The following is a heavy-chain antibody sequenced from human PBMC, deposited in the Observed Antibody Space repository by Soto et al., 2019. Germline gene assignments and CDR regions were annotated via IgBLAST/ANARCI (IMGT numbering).Heavy chain of an antibody. J-gene: IGHJ4*02. Sequence: QVQLVQSGAEVREPGASVKVSCKASGYSFTSLDINWVRQTTGQGLEWMGWMQPSSGRTGYAQKFQGRVTMTRDTSINTASMELSSLPSDDTAFYYCARGVTAGVDYWGQGTLVTVSS. CDR2: MQPSSGRT. CDR3: ARGVTAGVDY. V-gene: IGHV1-8*01. D-gene: IGHD1-26*01. CDR1: GYSFTSLD.